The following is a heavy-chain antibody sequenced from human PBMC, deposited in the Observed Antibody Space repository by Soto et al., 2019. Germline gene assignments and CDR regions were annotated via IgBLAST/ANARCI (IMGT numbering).Heavy chain of an antibody. CDR2: LNWRGDDI. Sequence: PGGSLRLSGAASGFSFDRYAMHWVSQVPGRGLEWVAGLNWRGDDIAYADSVKGRFTISRDNAKHSLFLQMDSLRPEDTAQYFCAKDRYDLSWYEVALDSWGHGIPVTVSS. V-gene: IGHV3-9*01. CDR1: GFSFDRYA. D-gene: IGHD5-12*01. J-gene: IGHJ5*01. CDR3: AKDRYDLSWYEVALDS.